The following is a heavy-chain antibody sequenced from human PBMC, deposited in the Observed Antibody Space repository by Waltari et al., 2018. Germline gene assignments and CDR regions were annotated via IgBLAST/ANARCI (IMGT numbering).Heavy chain of an antibody. D-gene: IGHD3-10*02. V-gene: IGHV3-74*01. J-gene: IGHJ6*02. Sequence: EVQLVESGGGFFQPGGSLRLSCEASGFAFSNYWIHWVRQAPGRGVEWVSRISGDGTSISNSDSVGGRFSISRDNYKNTVYLQIHSLRAEDTAVFYCARLMLSHPENGMDVWGQGTSVTVS. CDR1: GFAFSNYW. CDR2: ISGDGTSI. CDR3: ARLMLSHPENGMDV.